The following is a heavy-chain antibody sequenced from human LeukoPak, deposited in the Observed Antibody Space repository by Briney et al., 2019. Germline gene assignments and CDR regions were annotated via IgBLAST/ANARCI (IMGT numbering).Heavy chain of an antibody. CDR1: GFTFSSYA. CDR3: AKALQTIVATTVSH. Sequence: GGSLRLSCAASGFTFSSYAMSWVRQAPGKGQEWVSAISGSGGSTYYADSVKGRFTISRDNSKNTLYLQMNSLRAEDTAVYYCAKALQTIVATTVSHWGQGTMVTVSS. V-gene: IGHV3-23*01. J-gene: IGHJ3*01. CDR2: ISGSGGST. D-gene: IGHD5-12*01.